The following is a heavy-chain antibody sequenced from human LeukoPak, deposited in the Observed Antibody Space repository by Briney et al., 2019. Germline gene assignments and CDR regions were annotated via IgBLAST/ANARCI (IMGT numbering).Heavy chain of an antibody. J-gene: IGHJ4*02. CDR2: IYSGGST. D-gene: IGHD3-3*01. V-gene: IGHV3-53*01. CDR3: ARASFGVIVGPDY. CDR1: GFTVSSNY. Sequence: GGSLRLSCAASGFTVSSNYMSWVRQAPGKGLEWVSIIYSGGSTYYADSVKGRFTISRDNSKNTLSLQMNSLRAGDTAVYYCARASFGVIVGPDYWGQGTLVTVSS.